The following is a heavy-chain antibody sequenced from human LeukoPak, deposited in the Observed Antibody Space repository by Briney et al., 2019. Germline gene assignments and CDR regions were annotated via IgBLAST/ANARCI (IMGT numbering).Heavy chain of an antibody. D-gene: IGHD3-22*01. CDR2: IIPIFGTA. V-gene: IGHV1-69*05. Sequence: SVKVSCKASGGTFSSYAISWVRQAPGQGLEWMGRIIPIFGTANYAQKFQGRVTITTDESTSTAYMELSSLRSEDTAVYYCARDSYDSSGYYRSHFDYWGQGTLVTVSS. CDR1: GGTFSSYA. J-gene: IGHJ4*02. CDR3: ARDSYDSSGYYRSHFDY.